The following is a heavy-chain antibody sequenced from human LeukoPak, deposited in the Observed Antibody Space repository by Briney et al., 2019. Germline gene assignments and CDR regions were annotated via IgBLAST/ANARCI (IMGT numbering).Heavy chain of an antibody. D-gene: IGHD3-22*01. CDR2: ISVSGDST. Sequence: GGSLRLSCAASGFTFSSHALSWVRQAPGKGLEWVSAISVSGDSTYYADSVKGRFTISRDNSKNTLYLQMNSLRAEDTAVYYCAKDESFSSGATSDYWGQGTLVTVSS. CDR1: GFTFSSHA. V-gene: IGHV3-23*01. CDR3: AKDESFSSGATSDY. J-gene: IGHJ4*02.